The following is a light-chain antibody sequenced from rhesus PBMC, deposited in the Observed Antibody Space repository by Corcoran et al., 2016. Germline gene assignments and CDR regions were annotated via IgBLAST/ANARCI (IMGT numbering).Light chain of an antibody. CDR3: QQYDDLPYM. CDR1: QGISRR. V-gene: IGKV1-19*01. J-gene: IGKJ2*01. CDR2: AAS. Sequence: DIQMTQSPSSLSASVGDRVTITCHASQGISRRLAWYQQKPGKAPTPLISAASSLQSGVPSRFSGSGSGTDYTLTINSLHPKDFATYYRQQYDDLPYMFGQGTKVEIE.